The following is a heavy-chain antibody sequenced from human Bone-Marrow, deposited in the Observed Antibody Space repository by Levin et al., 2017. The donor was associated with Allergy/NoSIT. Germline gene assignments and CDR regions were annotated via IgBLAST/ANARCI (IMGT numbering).Heavy chain of an antibody. D-gene: IGHD5-24*01. CDR2: IKSNLDGGST. CDR3: MSDGYNADY. CDR1: GFNFTKAC. J-gene: IGHJ4*02. V-gene: IGHV3-15*01. Sequence: GGSLRLSCATSGFNFTKACMTWVRQSPEKGLEWLGRIKSNLDGGSTAYAAPVKGRFTISRDDSKTTLYLQMSSLKTEDTGVYYCMSDGYNADYWGQGTRVTVSS.